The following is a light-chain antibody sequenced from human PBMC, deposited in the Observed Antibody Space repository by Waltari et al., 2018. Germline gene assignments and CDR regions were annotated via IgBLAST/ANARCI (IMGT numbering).Light chain of an antibody. CDR1: QSLVHSDGHTY. CDR2: KIS. CDR3: MQGTHWPPYT. Sequence: DVVMTQSPLSLSVTLGQQASISCRSSQSLVHSDGHTYLNWFQQRPGQSPRRLTYKISNRDSGVPDRFSGSGSGTDFTLKISRVEAEDVGVYYCMQGTHWPPYTFGQGTKLEIK. V-gene: IGKV2-30*02. J-gene: IGKJ2*01.